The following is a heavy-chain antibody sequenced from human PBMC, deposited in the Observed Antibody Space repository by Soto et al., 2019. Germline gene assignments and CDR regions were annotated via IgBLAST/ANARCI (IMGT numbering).Heavy chain of an antibody. CDR2: ISAYNGNT. V-gene: IGHV1-18*01. CDR3: ARVPELVGYFYYYMDV. J-gene: IGHJ6*03. D-gene: IGHD6-6*01. Sequence: QVQLLQSGAEVKKPGASVKVSCKASGYTFTNYGITWVRQAPGQGLEWMGWISAYNGNTHYTQRLQGRVTMTTDTSTSTAYMELRGLRSDDTAVYYCARVPELVGYFYYYMDVWGNGTTVTVSS. CDR1: GYTFTNYG.